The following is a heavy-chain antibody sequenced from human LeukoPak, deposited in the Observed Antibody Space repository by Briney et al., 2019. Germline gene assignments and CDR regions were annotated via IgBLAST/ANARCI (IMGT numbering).Heavy chain of an antibody. V-gene: IGHV4-4*02. J-gene: IGHJ6*02. CDR3: ARAIGYCSSTSCSPIGYYYYGMDV. CDR1: GGSISSSNW. D-gene: IGHD2-2*01. Sequence: SETLSLTCAVSGGSISSSNWWSWVRQPPGKGLEWIGEIYHSGSTNYNPSLKSRVTISVDKSKNQFSLKLSSVTAADTAVYYCARAIGYCSSTSCSPIGYYYYGMDVWGQGTTVTVSS. CDR2: IYHSGST.